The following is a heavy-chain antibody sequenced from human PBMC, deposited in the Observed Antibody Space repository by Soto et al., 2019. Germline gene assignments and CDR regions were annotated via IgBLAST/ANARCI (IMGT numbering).Heavy chain of an antibody. CDR1: GFTFRSYG. Sequence: GGSLRLSCAASGFTFRSYGMNWVRQAPGKGLEWVSYIGIGSSTKYYADSVKGRFTISRDNAKNSLYLQMNSLRAEDTAVYYCARDQLYFFYISGRHSNDFDVRGPGTMVT. J-gene: IGHJ3*01. CDR2: IGIGSSTK. V-gene: IGHV3-48*01. D-gene: IGHD3-22*01. CDR3: ARDQLYFFYISGRHSNDFDV.